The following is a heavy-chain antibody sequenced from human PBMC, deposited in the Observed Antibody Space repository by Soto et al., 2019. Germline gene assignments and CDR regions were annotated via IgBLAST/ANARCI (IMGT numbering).Heavy chain of an antibody. CDR2: INPNSGGT. CDR1: GYTFTGYY. J-gene: IGHJ6*02. D-gene: IGHD3-10*01. V-gene: IGHV1-2*04. CDR3: ARESTGGYYGMAV. Sequence: ASVKVSCKASGYTFTGYYLHWVRQAPGQGLEWMGWINPNSGGTNYAQKFQGWATMTRDTSISTAYMELSRLRSDDTAVYYCARESTGGYYGMAVWGQGTTVTVSS.